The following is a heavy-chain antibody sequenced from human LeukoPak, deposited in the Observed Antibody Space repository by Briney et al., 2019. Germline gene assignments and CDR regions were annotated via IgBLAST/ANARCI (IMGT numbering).Heavy chain of an antibody. CDR1: GFTFGDYF. J-gene: IGHJ5*02. CDR3: IRHRHSFNWFDP. V-gene: IGHV3-49*03. D-gene: IGHD5-18*01. Sequence: PGGSLRLSCTASGFTFGDYFMNWFRQAPGKGREWVGFIRSQAHGGTTEYAASVKGRFTISRDDSKSIAYLQMNSLKTDDTALYYCIRHRHSFNWFDPWGQGTLVTVSS. CDR2: IRSQAHGGTT.